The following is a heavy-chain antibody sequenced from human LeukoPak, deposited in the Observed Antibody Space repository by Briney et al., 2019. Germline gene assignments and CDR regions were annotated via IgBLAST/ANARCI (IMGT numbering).Heavy chain of an antibody. CDR1: GFTFSSYW. D-gene: IGHD3-22*01. Sequence: GGSLRLSCAASGFTFSSYWMHWVRQAPGKGLEWVSRINSDGSSTSYADSVKDRFTISRDNAKNTLYLQMNSLRAEDTAVYYCARGDTMTTDYWGQGTLVTVSS. J-gene: IGHJ4*02. V-gene: IGHV3-74*01. CDR2: INSDGSST. CDR3: ARGDTMTTDY.